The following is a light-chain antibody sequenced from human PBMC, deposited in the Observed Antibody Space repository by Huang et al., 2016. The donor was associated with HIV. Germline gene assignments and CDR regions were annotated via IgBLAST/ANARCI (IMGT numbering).Light chain of an antibody. J-gene: IGKJ3*01. CDR3: HQYGSPPFT. CDR1: QSISSSS. V-gene: IGKV3-20*01. Sequence: EIVLTQSPGTLSLSPGERATLSCRASQSISSSSLAWYLKNPSQDPTLLIHGASTRATDVQGRFSGSGSETDFALTISRLEPEDFAVYYCHQYGSPPFTFGPGTKVGIK. CDR2: GAS.